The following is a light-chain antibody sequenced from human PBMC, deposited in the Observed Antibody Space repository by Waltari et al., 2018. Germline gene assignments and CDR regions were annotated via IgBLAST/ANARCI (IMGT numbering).Light chain of an antibody. CDR3: QQSYTPYT. CDR1: QSISSY. V-gene: IGKV1-39*01. Sequence: DIQMTQSPSSLSASVGDRVTITCRASQSISSYLNWYQQKPGKAPKLLIYAASSLQSGVPSRFSGSGSGADFTLTISSLPPEDFATYYCQQSYTPYTFGQGTKLEIK. CDR2: AAS. J-gene: IGKJ2*01.